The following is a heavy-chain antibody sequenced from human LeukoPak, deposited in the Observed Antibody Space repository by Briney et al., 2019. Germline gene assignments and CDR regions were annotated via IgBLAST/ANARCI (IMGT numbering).Heavy chain of an antibody. D-gene: IGHD6-19*01. CDR1: GGSISSYY. J-gene: IGHJ6*03. V-gene: IGHV4-4*07. Sequence: SETLSLTCTVSGGSISSYYWSWIRQPAGKGLEWIARIYTSGSTNYNPSLKSRVTISVDKSKNQFSLKLSSVTAADTAVYYCARGGIAVAGPTIYYYYYYMDVWGKGTTVTVSS. CDR2: IYTSGST. CDR3: ARGGIAVAGPTIYYYYYYMDV.